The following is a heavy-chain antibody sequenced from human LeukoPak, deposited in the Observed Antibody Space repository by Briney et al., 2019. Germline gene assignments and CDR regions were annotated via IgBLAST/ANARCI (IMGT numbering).Heavy chain of an antibody. CDR3: AREMVRGEGWFDP. Sequence: PGGSLRLSCAASGFTFSSYGLHWVRQAPGKGLEWVAGISHDGSDKFYVDSVKGRFTISRDNSKNTLYLQMNSLRAEDPAVYYCAREMVRGEGWFDPWGQGTLVTVSS. D-gene: IGHD3-10*01. CDR1: GFTFSSYG. CDR2: ISHDGSDK. J-gene: IGHJ5*02. V-gene: IGHV3-30*03.